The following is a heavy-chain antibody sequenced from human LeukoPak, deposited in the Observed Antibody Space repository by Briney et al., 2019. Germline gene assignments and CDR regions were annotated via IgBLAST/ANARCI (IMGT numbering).Heavy chain of an antibody. CDR3: ARVSSAYYYYAMDV. V-gene: IGHV4-59*01. CDR2: IHYSGST. Sequence: SETLSLTCTVSGDSINRNYWSWIRQPPGKGLEWIGYIHYSGSTNYNSSLKSRVTISADTSKNQLSLKLNSVTAADTAVYYCARVSSAYYYYAMDVRGQGTTVTVSS. CDR1: GDSINRNY. J-gene: IGHJ6*02.